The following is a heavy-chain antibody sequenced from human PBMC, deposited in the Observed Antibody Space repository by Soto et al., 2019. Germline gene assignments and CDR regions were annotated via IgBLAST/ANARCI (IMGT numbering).Heavy chain of an antibody. Sequence: GGSLRLSCAASGFTFSSYAMSWVRQAPGKGLEWVSAISGSGGSTYYADSVKGRYTISRDNSKNTLYLQMNSLRAEDTAVYYCAKDHGSGWYLNWFDPWGQGTLVTVSS. D-gene: IGHD6-19*01. CDR1: GFTFSSYA. V-gene: IGHV3-23*01. CDR3: AKDHGSGWYLNWFDP. J-gene: IGHJ5*02. CDR2: ISGSGGST.